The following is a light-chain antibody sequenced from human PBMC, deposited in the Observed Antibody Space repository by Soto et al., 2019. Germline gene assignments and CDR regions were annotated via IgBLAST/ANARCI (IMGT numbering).Light chain of an antibody. J-gene: IGKJ4*01. Sequence: EIVLTQSPGTLSLSPGERVTLSCRASQSVTSSYLAWYQQKPGQAPRLLIYGASTRATGIPDRFSGSGSGTDFNLTISRLETDDFAVYYCQQYGSSRLTFGGGTKGDIK. V-gene: IGKV3-20*01. CDR2: GAS. CDR1: QSVTSSY. CDR3: QQYGSSRLT.